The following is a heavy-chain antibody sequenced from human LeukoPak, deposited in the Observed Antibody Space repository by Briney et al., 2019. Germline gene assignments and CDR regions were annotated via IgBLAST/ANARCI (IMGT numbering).Heavy chain of an antibody. CDR3: ARDRGRGYMDV. D-gene: IGHD1-26*01. V-gene: IGHV3-9*01. CDR2: ISWNNDSI. J-gene: IGHJ6*03. Sequence: GGSLRLSCAASGFTFDNYAMHWVRQAPGKGLEWVSGISWNNDSIGYANSVKGRFTISRDNAKNSLYLQMNSLRAEDTAVYYCARDRGRGYMDVWGKGTTVTVSS. CDR1: GFTFDNYA.